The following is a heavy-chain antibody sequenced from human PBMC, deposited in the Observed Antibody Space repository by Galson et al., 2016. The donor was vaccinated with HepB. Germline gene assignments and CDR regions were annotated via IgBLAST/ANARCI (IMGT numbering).Heavy chain of an antibody. CDR1: GYSPATYW. D-gene: IGHD4-17*01. V-gene: IGHV5-51*01. CDR3: ARLAGETDSLVFDY. J-gene: IGHJ4*02. Sequence: QSGAEVKKPGESLKISCKTSGYSPATYWIGWVRQMPGKGLEWMGVIYPLDPDPRYSPSFEGQVTIPADQSIRTAYLQWSSLKASDTAMYYCARLAGETDSLVFDYWGQGTLVTVSP. CDR2: IYPLDPDP.